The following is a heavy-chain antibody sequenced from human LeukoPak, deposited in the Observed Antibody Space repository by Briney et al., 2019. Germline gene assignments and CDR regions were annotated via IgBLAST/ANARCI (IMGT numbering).Heavy chain of an antibody. CDR3: GGGGGRLGGGGYYFDY. J-gene: IGHJ4*02. D-gene: IGHD3-16*01. V-gene: IGHV3-30*01. CDR1: GFTFSRYA. CDR2: ISYDGSNK. Sequence: GRSLRLSCAASGFTFSRYAMHWVRQAPGKGLDWVAVISYDGSNKYYADSVKGRFTIYRDNSKNTLYLQMNSLGTGDSDCYYGGGGGGRLGGGGYYFDYWGQGTLVTVSS.